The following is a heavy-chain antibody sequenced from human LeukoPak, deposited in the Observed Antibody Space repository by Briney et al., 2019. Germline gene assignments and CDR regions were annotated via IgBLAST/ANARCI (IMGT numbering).Heavy chain of an antibody. CDR2: IYGDGRI. J-gene: IGHJ4*02. Sequence: GGSLRLSCVASGFTVSCYYMIWVRQAPGKGLERVSVIYGDGRIRYADSVRGRFTISRDNSRNTLYLQMNNLRVEDTAVYYCARGRGLGVVSPYFDYWGQGTLLTVSS. V-gene: IGHV3-53*01. D-gene: IGHD3-3*01. CDR1: GFTVSCYY. CDR3: ARGRGLGVVSPYFDY.